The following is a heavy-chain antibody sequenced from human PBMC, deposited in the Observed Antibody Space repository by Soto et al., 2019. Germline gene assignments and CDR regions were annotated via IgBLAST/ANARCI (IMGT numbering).Heavy chain of an antibody. D-gene: IGHD4-17*01. CDR3: AKDNLLDADSGYTPHDYGDYPLGWLQGFVDY. V-gene: IGHV3-30*18. Sequence: QVQLVESGGGVVQPGRSLRLSCAASGFTFSSYGMHWVRQAPGKGLEWVAVISYDGSNKYYADSVKGRFTISRDNSKXTLYLQMNSLXXEXTXAYYCAKDNLLDADSGYTPHDYGDYPLGWLQGFVDYWGQGTLVTVSS. CDR1: GFTFSSYG. J-gene: IGHJ4*02. CDR2: ISYDGSNK.